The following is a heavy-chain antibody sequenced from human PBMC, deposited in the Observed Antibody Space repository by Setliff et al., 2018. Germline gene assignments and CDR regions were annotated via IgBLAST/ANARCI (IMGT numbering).Heavy chain of an antibody. Sequence: GGSLRLSCAASGFTFSSFWMSWVRQSPGKGLEWLASINPDGSEKYYVDSVKGRFTISRDNAKNSLSLQMNSLRTEDTAVYYCFGDYFFSFWGRGTLVTVSS. V-gene: IGHV3-7*01. CDR2: INPDGSEK. J-gene: IGHJ4*02. CDR3: FGDYFFSF. CDR1: GFTFSSFW. D-gene: IGHD4-17*01.